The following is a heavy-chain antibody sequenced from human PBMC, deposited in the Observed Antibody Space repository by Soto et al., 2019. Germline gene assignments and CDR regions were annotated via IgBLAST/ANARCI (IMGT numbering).Heavy chain of an antibody. CDR2: VSHDGSNK. D-gene: IGHD6-19*01. CDR3: ARVSIAVAGIAYYFDY. J-gene: IGHJ4*02. V-gene: IGHV3-30-3*01. CDR1: GFSFSSCA. Sequence: QVQLVESGGGVVQPGRSLRLSCAASGFSFSSCAMHWVRQAPGKGLEWVAVVSHDGSNKYYADSVKGRVTISRDNSINPVYLQMNSLRAEDTAVYYCARVSIAVAGIAYYFDYWGQGTLVTVSS.